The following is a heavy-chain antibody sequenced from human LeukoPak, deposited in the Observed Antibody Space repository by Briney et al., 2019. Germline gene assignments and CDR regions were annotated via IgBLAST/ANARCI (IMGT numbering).Heavy chain of an antibody. Sequence: PSETLSLTCTVSNGSISSYYWSWIRQSAGKGLEWIGRIYNSGSTNYNPSLKSRVTMSVDTSKNQFSLKLSSVTAADTAVYYCARVGYSSSGNYNDRGAFDYWGQGTLVTVSS. CDR3: ARVGYSSSGNYNDRGAFDY. J-gene: IGHJ4*02. D-gene: IGHD3-10*01. V-gene: IGHV4-4*07. CDR2: IYNSGST. CDR1: NGSISSYY.